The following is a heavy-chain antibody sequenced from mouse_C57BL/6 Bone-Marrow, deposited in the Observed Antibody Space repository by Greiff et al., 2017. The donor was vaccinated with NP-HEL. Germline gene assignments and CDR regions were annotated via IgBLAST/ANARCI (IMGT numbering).Heavy chain of an antibody. V-gene: IGHV7-1*01. CDR3: ARDALGDWYFDV. CDR1: GFTFSDFY. CDR2: SRNKANDYTT. J-gene: IGHJ1*03. Sequence: EVKLVESGGGLVQSGRSLRLSCATSGFTFSDFYMEWVRQAPGKGLEWIAASRNKANDYTTEYSASVKGRFIVSRDTSQSILYLQMNALRAEDTAIYYCARDALGDWYFDVWGTGTTVTVSS.